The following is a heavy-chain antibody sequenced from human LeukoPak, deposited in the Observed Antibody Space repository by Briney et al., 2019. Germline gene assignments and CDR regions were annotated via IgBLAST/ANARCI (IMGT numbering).Heavy chain of an antibody. CDR2: TSYDGSNK. CDR1: GFTFSSYG. V-gene: IGHV3-30*18. CDR3: AKDRGSGCYDAFDI. J-gene: IGHJ3*02. D-gene: IGHD3-22*01. Sequence: GGSLRLSCAASGFTFSSYGMHWVRQAPGKGLEWVAVTSYDGSNKYYADSVKGRFTISRDNSKNTLYLQMNSLRAEDTAVYYCAKDRGSGCYDAFDIWGQGTMVTVSS.